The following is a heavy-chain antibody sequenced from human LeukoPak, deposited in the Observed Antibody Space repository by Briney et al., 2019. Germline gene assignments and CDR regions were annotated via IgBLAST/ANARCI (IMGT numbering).Heavy chain of an antibody. D-gene: IGHD6-13*01. J-gene: IGHJ4*02. Sequence: PGGSLRLSCASSGFTFSSDDMSWVRQAPGKGLEWVSFIRSDGGSTLYADSVKGRFTISRDNSKNTLYAEMTSLRAEDTAVYYCATLASGYSSPFDYWGQGTLVTVSS. V-gene: IGHV3-23*01. CDR1: GFTFSSDD. CDR2: IRSDGGST. CDR3: ATLASGYSSPFDY.